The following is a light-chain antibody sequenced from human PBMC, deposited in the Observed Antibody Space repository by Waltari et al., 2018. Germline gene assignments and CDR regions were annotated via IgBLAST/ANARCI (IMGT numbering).Light chain of an antibody. CDR2: EVT. J-gene: IGLJ2*01. Sequence: QSALTQPASVSGSPGQSMTISCTGTNGDIASNNLLSCYQQPPGRPPKLVIHEVTKRPSGIAGRFSGSNCGTMASLTISARQEAEEADDYCSSYASRTYLSIFGGGTKLTVL. CDR3: SSYASRTYLSI. CDR1: NGDIASNNL. V-gene: IGLV2-23*02.